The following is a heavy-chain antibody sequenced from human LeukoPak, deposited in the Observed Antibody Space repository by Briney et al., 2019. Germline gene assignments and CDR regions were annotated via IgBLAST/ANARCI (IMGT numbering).Heavy chain of an antibody. CDR3: ASLAYYDSSGYLDV. J-gene: IGHJ6*02. Sequence: GGSLRLSCAASGFTVSSNYMSWVRQAPGKGLEWVSVIYSGGSTYYADSVKGRFTISRDNSKNTLYLQMNSLRAEDTAVYYCASLAYYDSSGYLDVWGQGTTVTVSS. D-gene: IGHD3-22*01. CDR2: IYSGGST. CDR1: GFTVSSNY. V-gene: IGHV3-66*02.